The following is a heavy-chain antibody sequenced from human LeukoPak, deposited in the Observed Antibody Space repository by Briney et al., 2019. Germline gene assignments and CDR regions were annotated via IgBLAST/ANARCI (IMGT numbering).Heavy chain of an antibody. D-gene: IGHD2-2*01. J-gene: IGHJ5*02. CDR1: GYSSTSYC. CDR3: ARGATRYCSSTSCYGVNWFDP. Sequence: GESPQISSKASGYSSTSYCTGWVRQLPAKGLEWMGISYSGDSDTRYSPAFQGQVTISADKSITTAYLQWSSLKASDTATYYCARGATRYCSSTSCYGVNWFDPWGQGTLVTVSS. V-gene: IGHV5-51*01. CDR2: SYSGDSDT.